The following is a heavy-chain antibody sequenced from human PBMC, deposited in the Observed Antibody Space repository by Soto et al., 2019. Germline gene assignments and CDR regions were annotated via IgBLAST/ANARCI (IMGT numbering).Heavy chain of an antibody. CDR2: IHHSGST. J-gene: IGHJ5*02. V-gene: IGHV4-38-2*01. Sequence: SETLSLTCAVSGYSISSGYYWGWIRQPPGKGLEWIGSIHHSGSTYYSPSLKSRVTISVDTSKNQFSLKLSSMTAADTAVYYCARYAYCSGGSCSTKNNWFDPWGQGTLVTVSS. CDR3: ARYAYCSGGSCSTKNNWFDP. D-gene: IGHD2-15*01. CDR1: GYSISSGYY.